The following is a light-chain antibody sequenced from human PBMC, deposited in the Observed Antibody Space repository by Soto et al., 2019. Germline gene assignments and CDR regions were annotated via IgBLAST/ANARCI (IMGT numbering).Light chain of an antibody. CDR2: AAS. CDR1: RDIGND. J-gene: IGKJ1*01. Sequence: IQMTQSPLSLSASVGDRVIITCRASRDIGNDLGWYQQKPGKAPKLLIFAASTLHSGVPSRFSGSGSGTVCTLTLSSLHPEDFATYSCLQDYNLPRTFGQGT. CDR3: LQDYNLPRT. V-gene: IGKV1-6*01.